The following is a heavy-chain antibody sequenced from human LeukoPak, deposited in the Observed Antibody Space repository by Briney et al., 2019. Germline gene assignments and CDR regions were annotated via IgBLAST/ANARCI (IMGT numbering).Heavy chain of an antibody. D-gene: IGHD3-9*01. CDR3: VAYYDILTGYKY. J-gene: IGHJ4*02. CDR1: GFTFNNYN. Sequence: PGGSLRLSCAASGFTFNNYNINWVRQAPGKGLEWVSVIYSGGSTYYADSVKGRFTISRDNSKNTLYLQMNSLRAEDTAVYYCVAYYDILTGYKYWGQGTLVTVSS. CDR2: IYSGGST. V-gene: IGHV3-66*01.